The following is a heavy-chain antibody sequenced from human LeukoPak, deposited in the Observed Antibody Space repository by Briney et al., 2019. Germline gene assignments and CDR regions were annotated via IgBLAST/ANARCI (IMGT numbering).Heavy chain of an antibody. CDR2: INPNSGDT. D-gene: IGHD2-2*01. V-gene: IGHV1-2*02. Sequence: ASVKVSCKASGYTFTGYYIHWIRQAPGQGLEWMGWINPNSGDTSYAQKFQGRVTMTRDTPINTAYMELSRLRSDDTAVYYCARRHIGCSTTSCYVDYWGQGTLVTVSS. CDR1: GYTFTGYY. CDR3: ARRHIGCSTTSCYVDY. J-gene: IGHJ4*02.